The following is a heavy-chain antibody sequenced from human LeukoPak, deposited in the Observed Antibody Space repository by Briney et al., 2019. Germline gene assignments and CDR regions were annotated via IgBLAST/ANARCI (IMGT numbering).Heavy chain of an antibody. Sequence: PSQTLSLTCTVSGGSISSYYWSWIRQPPGKGLEWIGYIYYSGSTNYNPSLKSRVTISVDTSKNQFSLKLSSVTAADTAVYYCARQFMGPLDAFDIWGQGTMVTVSS. CDR1: GGSISSYY. CDR3: ARQFMGPLDAFDI. J-gene: IGHJ3*02. V-gene: IGHV4-59*08. CDR2: IYYSGST. D-gene: IGHD3-10*01.